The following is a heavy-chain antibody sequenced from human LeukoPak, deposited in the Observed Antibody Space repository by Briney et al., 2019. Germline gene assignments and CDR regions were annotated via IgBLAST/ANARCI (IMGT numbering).Heavy chain of an antibody. CDR2: ITDSGSST. CDR3: AKSINWNYVYFDY. CDR1: GFPFGSYA. Sequence: PGGSLRLSCAASGFPFGSYAMTWVSQAPGKGLEWVSIITDSGSSTFYADSVKGRFTISRDTSINTLYLQMNSPRAEDTAVYYCAKSINWNYVYFDYWGQGTLVTVSS. V-gene: IGHV3-23*01. D-gene: IGHD1-7*01. J-gene: IGHJ4*02.